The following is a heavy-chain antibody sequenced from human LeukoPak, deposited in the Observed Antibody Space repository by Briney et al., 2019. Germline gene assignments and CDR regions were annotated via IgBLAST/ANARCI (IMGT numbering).Heavy chain of an antibody. CDR1: GFTFSSYS. Sequence: GGSLRLSCAASGFTFSSYSMNWVRQAPGKGLEWVSYISSSSSTIYYADSVKGRFTISRDNAKNSLYLQMNSLRAEDTAVYYCARDLQTAHFDYWGQGTLVTVSS. D-gene: IGHD4-11*01. V-gene: IGHV3-48*01. CDR2: ISSSSSTI. J-gene: IGHJ4*02. CDR3: ARDLQTAHFDY.